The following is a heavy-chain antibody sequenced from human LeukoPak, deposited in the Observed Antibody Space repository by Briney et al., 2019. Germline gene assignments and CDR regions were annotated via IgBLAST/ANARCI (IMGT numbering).Heavy chain of an antibody. CDR2: ISGSGGST. J-gene: IGHJ4*02. CDR1: GFTFSSYA. D-gene: IGHD6-19*01. CDR3: AKDLDRSGSGWPLFDY. Sequence: GGSLRLSCAASGFTFSSYAMSWVRQAPGRGLEWVSAISGSGGSTYYADSVKGRFTISRDNSKNTLYLQMNSLRAEDTAVYYCAKDLDRSGSGWPLFDYWGQGTLVTVSS. V-gene: IGHV3-23*01.